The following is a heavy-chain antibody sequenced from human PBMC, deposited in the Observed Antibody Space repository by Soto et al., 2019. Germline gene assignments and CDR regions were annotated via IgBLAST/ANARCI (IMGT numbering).Heavy chain of an antibody. Sequence: GASVKVSCKASGGTFSSNPISWMRQAPGQGLGWMGGTIPTFGAGSYAQRFQGRLTITADKSTNTAYMELSSPRPEDTAVYYCARRQTSGYNRYFDSWGQGTLVTVSS. CDR2: TIPTFGAG. D-gene: IGHD5-12*01. J-gene: IGHJ4*02. V-gene: IGHV1-69*06. CDR3: ARRQTSGYNRYFDS. CDR1: GGTFSSNP.